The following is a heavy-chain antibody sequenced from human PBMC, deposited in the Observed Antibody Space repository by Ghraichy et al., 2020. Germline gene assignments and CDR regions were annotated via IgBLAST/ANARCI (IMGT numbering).Heavy chain of an antibody. CDR3: ARLPDFDWLSLP. J-gene: IGHJ5*02. CDR2: INHSGST. D-gene: IGHD3-9*01. V-gene: IGHV4-34*01. CDR1: GGSFSGYY. Sequence: SQTLSLTCAVYGGSFSGYYWSWIRQPPGKGLEWIGEINHSGSTNYNPSLKSRVTISVDTSKNQFSLKLSSVTAADTAVYYCARLPDFDWLSLPWGQGTLVTVSS.